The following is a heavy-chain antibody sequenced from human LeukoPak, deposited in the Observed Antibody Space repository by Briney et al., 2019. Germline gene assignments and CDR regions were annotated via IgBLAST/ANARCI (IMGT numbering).Heavy chain of an antibody. Sequence: PSETLSLTCTVSGGSISSGGYYWSWIRQHPGKGLEWIGYICYSGSTYYNPSLKSRVTISVDTSKNQFSLKLSSVTAADTAVYYCARDCSSTSCYGSSAFDIWGQGTMVTVSS. CDR2: ICYSGST. D-gene: IGHD2-2*01. CDR1: GGSISSGGYY. V-gene: IGHV4-31*03. CDR3: ARDCSSTSCYGSSAFDI. J-gene: IGHJ3*02.